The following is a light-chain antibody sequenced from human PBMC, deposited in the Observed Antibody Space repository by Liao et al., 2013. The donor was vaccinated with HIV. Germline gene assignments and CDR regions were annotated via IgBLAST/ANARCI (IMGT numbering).Light chain of an antibody. CDR2: KDS. Sequence: SYVLTQTPSVSVAPGETARITCGGSNIGSKSVHWYQQKPGQSPVLVIYKDSERPSGIPERFSGSSSGTTVTLTISGVQAEDEADYYCQSADSSGTYWVFGGGTKLTVL. J-gene: IGLJ3*02. CDR1: IGSKS. CDR3: QSADSSGTYWV. V-gene: IGLV3-25*03.